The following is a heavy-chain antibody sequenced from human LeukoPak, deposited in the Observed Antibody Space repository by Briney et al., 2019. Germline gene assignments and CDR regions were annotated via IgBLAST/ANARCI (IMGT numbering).Heavy chain of an antibody. V-gene: IGHV5-51*01. D-gene: IGHD3-3*01. CDR1: GYRFTSYW. J-gene: IGHJ5*02. CDR3: ARHRYVFYVDPAGFDP. CDR2: IYPGDSDT. Sequence: PGESLKISCKGSGYRFTSYWIGWVRQMPGKGLEWMGIIYPGDSDTRYSPSFQGQVTISADKSISTAYLQWSSLKASDTAMYYCARHRYVFYVDPAGFDPWGQGTLVTVSS.